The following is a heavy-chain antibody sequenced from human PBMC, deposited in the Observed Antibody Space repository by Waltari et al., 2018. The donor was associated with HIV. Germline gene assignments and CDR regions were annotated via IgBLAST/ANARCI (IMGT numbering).Heavy chain of an antibody. CDR1: GASIGSNYY. CDR3: LMEGYYYGMDV. Sequence: QLQLQESGPGLVKPSETLSPTCSVSGASIGSNYYWGWVRPPPGKGLEWTATISHSGNTYYNPSLKNRVTISADTSKNQFSLKLSSVTATDTAVYYCLMEGYYYGMDVWGQGTTVTVSS. V-gene: IGHV4-39*01. J-gene: IGHJ6*02. CDR2: ISHSGNT. D-gene: IGHD2-8*01.